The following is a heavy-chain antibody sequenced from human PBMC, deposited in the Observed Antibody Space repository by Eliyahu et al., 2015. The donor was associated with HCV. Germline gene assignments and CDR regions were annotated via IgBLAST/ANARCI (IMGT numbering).Heavy chain of an antibody. CDR1: GFTFSNYW. CDR2: IKPDGSDK. V-gene: IGHV3-7*01. Sequence: EVQLVDSGGGLVQPGGSLSLSCAASGFTFSNYWMSWXRQAPGKGLEWVANIKPDGSDKXYVDXVKGRFTISRDNARDSLXLQMDSLRAEDTAVYXCARDLYGGGSGGGSGWPHFRDWGQGTLVTVSS. CDR3: ARDLYGGGSGGGSGWPHFRD. D-gene: IGHD6-19*01. J-gene: IGHJ1*01.